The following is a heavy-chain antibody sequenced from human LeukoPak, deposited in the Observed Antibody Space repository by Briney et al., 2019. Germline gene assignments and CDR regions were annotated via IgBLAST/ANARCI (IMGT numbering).Heavy chain of an antibody. V-gene: IGHV4-59*01. CDR3: ARSVFGYGSGSYYTDY. Sequence: SETLSLTCTVSGGSISSYYWSWLRQPPGKGLEWIGYIYYSGSTNYNPSLKSRVTISVDTSKNQFSLKLSSVTAADTAVYYCARSVFGYGSGSYYTDYWGQGTLVTVSS. CDR2: IYYSGST. CDR1: GGSISSYY. J-gene: IGHJ4*02. D-gene: IGHD3-10*01.